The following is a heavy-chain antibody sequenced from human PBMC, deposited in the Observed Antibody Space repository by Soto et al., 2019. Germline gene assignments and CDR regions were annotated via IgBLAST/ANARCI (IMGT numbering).Heavy chain of an antibody. CDR3: ARHEAVAGILLDY. V-gene: IGHV4-30-4*01. CDR2: IYYSGST. J-gene: IGHJ4*02. CDR1: GFTVSSGDYY. D-gene: IGHD6-19*01. Sequence: LRLSCAASGFTVSSGDYYWSWIRQPPGKGLEWIGYIYYSGSTYYNPSLKSRVTISLDTSKNQFSLKLSSVTAADTAVYYCARHEAVAGILLDYWGQGTLVTVSS.